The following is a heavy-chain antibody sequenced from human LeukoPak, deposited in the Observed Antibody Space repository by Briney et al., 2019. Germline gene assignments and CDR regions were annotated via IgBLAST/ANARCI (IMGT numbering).Heavy chain of an antibody. CDR3: ARKLSSSWYEDAFDI. J-gene: IGHJ3*02. CDR2: IYYSGST. V-gene: IGHV4-59*01. CDR1: GGSISSYY. Sequence: SETLSLTCTVSGGSISSYYWSWIRQPPGKGLEWIGYIYYSGSTNYNPSLKSRVTISVDTFKNQFSLRLSSVTAADTAVYYCARKLSSSWYEDAFDIWGQGTMVTVSS. D-gene: IGHD6-13*01.